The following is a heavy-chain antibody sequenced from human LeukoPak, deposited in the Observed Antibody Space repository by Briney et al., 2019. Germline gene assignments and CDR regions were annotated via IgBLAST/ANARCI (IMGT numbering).Heavy chain of an antibody. J-gene: IGHJ6*02. CDR2: IYYSGST. CDR3: ARSAARDHYDILTGSLYYYYYYGMDV. V-gene: IGHV4-59*12. CDR1: GGSISSYY. D-gene: IGHD3-9*01. Sequence: SETLSLTCTVSGGSISSYYWSWIRQPPGKGLEWIGYIYYSGSTNYNPSLKSRVTISVDTSKNQFSLKLSSVTAADTAVYYCARSAARDHYDILTGSLYYYYYYGMDVWGQGTTVTVSS.